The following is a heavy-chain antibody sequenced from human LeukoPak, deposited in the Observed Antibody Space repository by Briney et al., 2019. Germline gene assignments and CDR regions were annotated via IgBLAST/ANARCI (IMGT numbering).Heavy chain of an antibody. D-gene: IGHD3-10*01. CDR3: AKDTYKPALCGSGSYQIQLFDY. CDR2: ISGSGGST. J-gene: IGHJ4*02. Sequence: GGSLRLSCAASGFTFSSYAMSWVRQAPGKGLEWVSAISGSGGSTYYADSVKGRFTISRDNSKNTLYLQMNSLRAEDMAVYYCAKDTYKPALCGSGSYQIQLFDYWGQGTLVTVSS. CDR1: GFTFSSYA. V-gene: IGHV3-23*01.